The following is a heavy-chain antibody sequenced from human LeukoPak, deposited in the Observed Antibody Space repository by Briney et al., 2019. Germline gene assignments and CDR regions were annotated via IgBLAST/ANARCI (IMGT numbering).Heavy chain of an antibody. CDR1: GFTFSSYA. J-gene: IGHJ4*02. V-gene: IGHV3-30*04. D-gene: IGHD4-23*01. CDR2: ISYDGSNK. Sequence: PGGSLRLSCAASGFTFSSYAMHWVRQAPGKGLEWVAVISYDGSNKYYADSVKGRFTISRDNSKNTLYLQMNSLRAEDTAVYYCAAGGGNSALIFDYWGQGTLVTVSS. CDR3: AAGGGNSALIFDY.